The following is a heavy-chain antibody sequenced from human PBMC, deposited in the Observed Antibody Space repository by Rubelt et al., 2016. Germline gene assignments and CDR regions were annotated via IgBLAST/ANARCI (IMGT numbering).Heavy chain of an antibody. CDR3: ARKGYGYGMDV. CDR1: GYTFTSYA. V-gene: IGHV1-3*01. CDR2: INAGNGNT. D-gene: IGHD3-16*01. Sequence: QVQLVQSGAEVKKPGASVKVSCKASGYTFTSYAMHWVRQAPGQRLEWMGWINAGNGNTKYSQKFHGRVTITRDTSASTAYMELSSLRSEDTAVYYCARKGYGYGMDVWGQGTTVTVSS. J-gene: IGHJ6*02.